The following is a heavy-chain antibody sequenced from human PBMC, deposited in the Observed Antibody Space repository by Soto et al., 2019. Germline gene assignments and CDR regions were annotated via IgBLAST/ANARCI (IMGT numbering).Heavy chain of an antibody. CDR2: ITPIFGTA. V-gene: IGHV1-69*01. Sequence: QVQLVQSGAEVKKPGSSVKVSCKASGGTFSSYAISWVRQAPGQGLEWMGGITPIFGTANYAQKFQGRVTITADESTSTAYMELSSLRSEDTAVYYCARGPGYCSGGSCYSNWDYWGQGTLVTVSS. CDR3: ARGPGYCSGGSCYSNWDY. CDR1: GGTFSSYA. J-gene: IGHJ4*02. D-gene: IGHD2-15*01.